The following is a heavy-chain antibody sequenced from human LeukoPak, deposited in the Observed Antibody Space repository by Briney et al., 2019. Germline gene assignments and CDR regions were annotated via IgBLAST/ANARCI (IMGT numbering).Heavy chain of an antibody. V-gene: IGHV3-33*01. CDR1: GFXFSNYG. J-gene: IGHJ4*02. D-gene: IGHD3-16*01. CDR2: IWYDGSAK. Sequence: PGRSLRLSCEASGFXFSNYGIHWVRQAPGKGLEWLAVIWYDGSAKYHADSVKGRFTISRDNSKNTLYLQMNSLRVEDTAVYYCARPVVLGAYLRGAYYFDSWGQGTLVTVSS. CDR3: ARPVVLGAYLRGAYYFDS.